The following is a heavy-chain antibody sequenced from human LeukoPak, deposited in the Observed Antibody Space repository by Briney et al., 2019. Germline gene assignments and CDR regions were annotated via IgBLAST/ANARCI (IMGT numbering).Heavy chain of an antibody. CDR1: GYDFINYG. J-gene: IGHJ4*02. V-gene: IGHV1-18*01. CDR2: RSIYNGNT. Sequence: GASVKVSCKASGYDFINYGISWVRQSPGQGLEWMGWRSIYNGNTAYKLQGRVTITTDTSTSTAYMEVRSLTSDDTAVYYCARGGLRFLEWLFDYWGQGTLVTVSS. D-gene: IGHD3-3*01. CDR3: ARGGLRFLEWLFDY.